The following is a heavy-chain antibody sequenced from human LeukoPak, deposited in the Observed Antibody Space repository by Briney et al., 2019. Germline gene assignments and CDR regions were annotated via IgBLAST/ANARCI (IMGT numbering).Heavy chain of an antibody. J-gene: IGHJ4*02. Sequence: SETLSLTCTVSGGSISGYYWSWIRQTPGKGLEWIGYIYYSGSTNYNPSLKSRVTISLDTSKNQFSLKLSSVTAADTAVYYCARVLTYGSRTYYFDYWGQGTLVTVSS. V-gene: IGHV4-59*01. CDR2: IYYSGST. CDR1: GGSISGYY. CDR3: ARVLTYGSRTYYFDY. D-gene: IGHD3-10*01.